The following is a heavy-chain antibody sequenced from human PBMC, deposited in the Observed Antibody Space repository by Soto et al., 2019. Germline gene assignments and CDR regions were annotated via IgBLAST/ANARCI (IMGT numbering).Heavy chain of an antibody. V-gene: IGHV4-39*01. CDR2: IYYSGTT. CDR1: GGSIRNSSNY. D-gene: IGHD6-19*01. J-gene: IGHJ2*01. CDR3: ARQGGIAVAGTANWYFDR. Sequence: QLQLQESGPGLVKPSETLSLTCDVSGGSIRNSSNYWGWIRQPPGKGLEWIGSIYYSGTTYYNPSPKRRVTISVDTSKNQFSLKLSSVTAAHTTVYYCARQGGIAVAGTANWYFDRWGRGTLVTVSS.